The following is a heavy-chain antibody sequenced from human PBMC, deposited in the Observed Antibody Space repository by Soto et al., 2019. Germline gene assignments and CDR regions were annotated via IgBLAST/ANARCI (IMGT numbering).Heavy chain of an antibody. CDR1: GFTFSSYG. V-gene: IGHV3-30*18. CDR2: ISYDGSNK. J-gene: IGHJ4*02. Sequence: GGSLRLSCAASGFTFSSYGMHWVRQAPGKGLEWVAVISYDGSNKYYADSVKVRLTISRDNSKNTLYLKMNSLRAEDTAVYYCAKDSGSDYFDYWGQGTLVTVSS. CDR3: AKDSGSDYFDY. D-gene: IGHD1-26*01.